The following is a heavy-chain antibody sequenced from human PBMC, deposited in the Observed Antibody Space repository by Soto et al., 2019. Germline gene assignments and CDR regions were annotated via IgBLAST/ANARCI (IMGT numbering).Heavy chain of an antibody. V-gene: IGHV4-34*01. J-gene: IGHJ4*02. CDR3: ARGLVEVQQQLVAFDY. CDR1: GGSFSGYY. D-gene: IGHD6-13*01. Sequence: SETLSLTCAVYGGSFSGYYWSWIRQPPGKGLEWIGEINHSGSTNYNPSLKSRVTISVDTSKNQFSLKLSSVTAADTAVYYCARGLVEVQQQLVAFDYWGQGTLVTVSS. CDR2: INHSGST.